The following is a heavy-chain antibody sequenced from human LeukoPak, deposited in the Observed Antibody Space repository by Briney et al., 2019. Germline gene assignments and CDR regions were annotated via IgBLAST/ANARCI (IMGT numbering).Heavy chain of an antibody. J-gene: IGHJ6*02. Sequence: PSETLSLTCTVSGGSISNYYWSWIRQPPGKGLEWIGEINHSGSGSTYYNPSLKSRVTISVDTSKNQFSLKLSSVTAADTAVYYCARHLDYYGSGSPDYYYYGMDVWGQGTTVTVSS. CDR1: GGSISNYY. V-gene: IGHV4-34*01. D-gene: IGHD3-10*01. CDR2: INHSGSGST. CDR3: ARHLDYYGSGSPDYYYYGMDV.